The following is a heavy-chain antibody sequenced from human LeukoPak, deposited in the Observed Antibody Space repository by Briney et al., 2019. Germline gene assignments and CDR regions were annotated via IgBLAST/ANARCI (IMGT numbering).Heavy chain of an antibody. V-gene: IGHV1-18*01. D-gene: IGHD5-12*01. CDR2: ISAYNGNT. Sequence: GASVKVSCKASGYTFTSYDISWVRQAPGQGLEWMGWISAYNGNTNYAQKLQGRVTMTTDTSTSTAYMELRSLRSDDTAVYYCARATRGYSGYDSLGWFDPWGQGTLVTVSS. J-gene: IGHJ5*02. CDR1: GYTFTSYD. CDR3: ARATRGYSGYDSLGWFDP.